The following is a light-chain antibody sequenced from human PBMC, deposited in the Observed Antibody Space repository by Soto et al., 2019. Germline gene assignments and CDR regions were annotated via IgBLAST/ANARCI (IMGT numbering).Light chain of an antibody. CDR3: QQYKNWPPVT. Sequence: ETVMTQSPATLSVSLGERATLSCRASQSVNSNLAWYQQTPGQAPRLLIHGASIRPTGVPARFSGSGSGTDFTLTISSLQAEDFVVYLCQQYKNWPPVTFGGGTKVEIK. J-gene: IGKJ4*01. V-gene: IGKV3-15*01. CDR2: GAS. CDR1: QSVNSN.